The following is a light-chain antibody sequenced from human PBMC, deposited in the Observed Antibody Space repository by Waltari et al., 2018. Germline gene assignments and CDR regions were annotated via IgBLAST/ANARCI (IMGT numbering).Light chain of an antibody. CDR1: QTISRW. J-gene: IGKJ2*01. CDR3: QQHDTSSRTYA. CDR2: KTS. V-gene: IGKV1-5*03. Sequence: DIQLTQSPSTLSASVADRVTITCRASQTISRWLAWYQQKPGKAPKLLISKTSSLESGVPSRVSGSGSGTEATLTISSLQPDDFATYYCQQHDTSSRTYAFGQGTKLEIK.